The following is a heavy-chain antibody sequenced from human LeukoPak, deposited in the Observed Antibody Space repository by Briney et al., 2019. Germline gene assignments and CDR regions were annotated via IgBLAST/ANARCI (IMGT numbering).Heavy chain of an antibody. V-gene: IGHV4-4*02. J-gene: IGHJ4*02. CDR1: GGSITNTNY. CDR2: VNLQGST. CDR3: AREGGPYRPLDY. Sequence: SGTLSLTCGVSGGSITNTNYWTWVRQPPGKGLEWIGEVNLQGSTYYNPSLMGRVAISVDTSENHISLQLTSVTAADTAVYYCAREGGPYRPLDYSGQGTLVTVSS.